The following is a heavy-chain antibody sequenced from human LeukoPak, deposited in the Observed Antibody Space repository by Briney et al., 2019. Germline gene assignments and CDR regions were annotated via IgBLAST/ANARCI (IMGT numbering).Heavy chain of an antibody. CDR2: ISSNGGST. J-gene: IGHJ4*02. CDR3: ARGGWYVDY. D-gene: IGHD6-19*01. CDR1: GFTFSSYA. V-gene: IGHV3-64*01. Sequence: GGSLRLSCAASGFTFSSYAMHWVRQAPGKGLEYVSAISSNGGSTYYANSVKGRFTISRDNSKNTLYLQMGSLRAEDTAVYYCARGGWYVDYWGQGTLVTVSS.